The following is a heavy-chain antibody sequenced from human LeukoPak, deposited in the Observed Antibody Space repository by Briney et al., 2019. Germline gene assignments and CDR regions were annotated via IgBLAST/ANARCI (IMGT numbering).Heavy chain of an antibody. Sequence: ASVKVSCKASGYTFTGYYMHWVRQAPGQGLEWMGWINPNSGGTNYAQKFQGRVTMTRDTSISTAYMELSRLRSDDTAVYYCASSRYCSSTSCPDYYYYMDVWGKGTTVTVSS. V-gene: IGHV1-2*02. D-gene: IGHD2-2*01. CDR3: ASSRYCSSTSCPDYYYYMDV. J-gene: IGHJ6*03. CDR2: INPNSGGT. CDR1: GYTFTGYY.